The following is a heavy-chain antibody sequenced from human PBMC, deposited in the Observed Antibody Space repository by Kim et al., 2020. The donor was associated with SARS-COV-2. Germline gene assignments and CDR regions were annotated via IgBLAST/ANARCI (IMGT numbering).Heavy chain of an antibody. Sequence: ASVKVSCKASGYTFTSYAMNWVRQAPGQGLEWMGWINTNTGNPTYAQGFTGRFVFSLDTSVSTAYLQISSLKAEDTAVYYCAREARPGRFLEWLLDDYWGQGTLVTVSS. CDR2: INTNTGNP. D-gene: IGHD3-3*01. CDR3: AREARPGRFLEWLLDDY. J-gene: IGHJ4*02. CDR1: GYTFTSYA. V-gene: IGHV7-4-1*02.